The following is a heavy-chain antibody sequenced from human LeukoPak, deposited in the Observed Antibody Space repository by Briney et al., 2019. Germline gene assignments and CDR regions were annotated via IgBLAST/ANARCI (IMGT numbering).Heavy chain of an antibody. V-gene: IGHV4-59*01. Sequence: SETLSLTCTVSGGSISSYYWGWIRQPPGKGLEWIGYIYYSGSTNYNPSLKSRVTISVDTSKNQFSLKLSSVTAADTAVYYCARTNYDILTGYYPFDYWGQGTLVTVSS. CDR3: ARTNYDILTGYYPFDY. CDR2: IYYSGST. D-gene: IGHD3-9*01. J-gene: IGHJ4*02. CDR1: GGSISSYY.